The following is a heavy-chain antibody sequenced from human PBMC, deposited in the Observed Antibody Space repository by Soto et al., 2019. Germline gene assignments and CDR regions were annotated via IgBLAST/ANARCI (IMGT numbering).Heavy chain of an antibody. CDR1: GYTFTSYG. CDR2: ISAYNGNT. CDR3: ARDARGEELRFLEWFNYYYGMDV. J-gene: IGHJ6*02. V-gene: IGHV1-18*01. Sequence: ASVKVSCKASGYTFTSYGISWVRQAPGQWLEWMGWISAYNGNTNYAQKLQGRVTMTTDTSTSTAYIELRSLRSDDTAVYYCARDARGEELRFLEWFNYYYGMDVWGQGATVTVSS. D-gene: IGHD3-3*01.